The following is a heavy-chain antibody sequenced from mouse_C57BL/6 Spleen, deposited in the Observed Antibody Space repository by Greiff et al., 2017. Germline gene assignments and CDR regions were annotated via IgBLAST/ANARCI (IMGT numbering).Heavy chain of an antibody. CDR2: IDPSDSYT. J-gene: IGHJ2*01. V-gene: IGHV1-69*01. Sequence: QVQLKQPGAELVMPGASVTLSCKASGYTFTSYWMHWVKQRPGQGLEWIGEIDPSDSYTNYNQKFKGKSTLTVDKSSSTAYMQLSSLTSEDSAVYYGARRSNYKYEFDYWGQGTTLTVSS. D-gene: IGHD2-5*01. CDR3: ARRSNYKYEFDY. CDR1: GYTFTSYW.